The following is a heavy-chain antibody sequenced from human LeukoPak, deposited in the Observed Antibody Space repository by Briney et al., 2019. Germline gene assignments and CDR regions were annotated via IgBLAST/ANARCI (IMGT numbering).Heavy chain of an antibody. V-gene: IGHV4-59*08. Sequence: SETLSLTCTVSGGSISSYYWSWIRQPPGKGLEWIGYIYYSGSTKYNPSLKSRVTISVDTSKNQFSLKLSSVTAADTAVYYCARHGYGDYVLWFDPWGQGTLVTVSS. J-gene: IGHJ5*02. D-gene: IGHD4-17*01. CDR1: GGSISSYY. CDR3: ARHGYGDYVLWFDP. CDR2: IYYSGST.